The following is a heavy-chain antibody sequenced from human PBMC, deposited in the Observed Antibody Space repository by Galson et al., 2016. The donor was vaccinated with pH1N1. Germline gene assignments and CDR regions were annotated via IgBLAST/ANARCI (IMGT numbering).Heavy chain of an antibody. CDR2: FNPEDGEA. Sequence: SVKVSCKVSGYTLSDLSIQWVRQAPGKGLEWMGGFNPEDGEALYAQKFQGRVKVTEDISTDTAFMELRRLRSEDTAVYYCATLRYNFFYMYVWGTGTTVIVSS. CDR1: GYTLSDLS. J-gene: IGHJ6*03. V-gene: IGHV1-24*01. D-gene: IGHD5-12*01. CDR3: ATLRYNFFYMYV.